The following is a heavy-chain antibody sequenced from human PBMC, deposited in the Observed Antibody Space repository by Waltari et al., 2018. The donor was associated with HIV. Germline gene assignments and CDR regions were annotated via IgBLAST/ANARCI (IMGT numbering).Heavy chain of an antibody. CDR1: GGSITGYY. V-gene: IGHV4-59*01. CDR3: ARGQNSGSDKYYFDY. D-gene: IGHD3-10*01. J-gene: IGHJ4*02. CDR2: VYYNETI. Sequence: QVQLQESGPRLVKPSETLSITCTVSGGSITGYYWNWIRQSPGKRLHWIGYVYYNETINYNPSLKSRVTISIDTSKTQFSLKLSSVTAADTAFYFCARGQNSGSDKYYFDYWGQGTLVTVSS.